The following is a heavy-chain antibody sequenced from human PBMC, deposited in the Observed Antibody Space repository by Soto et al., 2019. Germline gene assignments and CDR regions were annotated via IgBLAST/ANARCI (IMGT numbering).Heavy chain of an antibody. CDR3: ARFPRGYSYGHFDY. Sequence: SETLSLACAVSGGSISPYYWAWIRRPPGKGLEWLGYIYYSGSTTYNPSLKSRVTISVDTSKNQFSLKLSSVTAADTAVYYCARFPRGYSYGHFDYWGQGTLVTVSS. CDR1: GGSISPYY. D-gene: IGHD5-18*01. V-gene: IGHV4-59*01. CDR2: IYYSGST. J-gene: IGHJ4*02.